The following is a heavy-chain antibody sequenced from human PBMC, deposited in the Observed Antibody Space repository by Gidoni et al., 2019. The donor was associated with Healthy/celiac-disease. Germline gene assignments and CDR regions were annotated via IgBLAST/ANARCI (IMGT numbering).Heavy chain of an antibody. J-gene: IGHJ5*02. CDR3: AIFEGGYGSTSVWFDP. CDR1: GGPFSSYA. V-gene: IGHV1-69*06. CDR2: IIPICGTA. D-gene: IGHD2-2*01. Sequence: QVQLVQSGAEVKKPGSSVKVSCKASGGPFSSYAISWVRQAPGQGLEWMGGIIPICGTANYAQKFQGRVTITADKSTSTAYMELSSLRSEDTAVYYCAIFEGGYGSTSVWFDPWGQGTLVTVSS.